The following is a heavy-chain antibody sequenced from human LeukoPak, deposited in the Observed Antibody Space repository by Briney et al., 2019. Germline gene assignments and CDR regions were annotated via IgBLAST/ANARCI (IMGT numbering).Heavy chain of an antibody. Sequence: SETPSLTCTVSGGSISSYYWSWIRQPPGKGLEWIGYIYYSGGTNYNPSLKSRVTISVDTSKNQFSLKLSSVTAADTAVYYCASNYYGSGSLDYWGQGNLVTVSS. D-gene: IGHD3-10*01. CDR2: IYYSGGT. V-gene: IGHV4-59*08. CDR1: GGSISSYY. CDR3: ASNYYGSGSLDY. J-gene: IGHJ4*02.